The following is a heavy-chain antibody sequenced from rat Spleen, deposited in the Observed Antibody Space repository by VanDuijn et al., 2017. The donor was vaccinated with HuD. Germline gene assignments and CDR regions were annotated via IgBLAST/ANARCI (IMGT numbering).Heavy chain of an antibody. CDR2: ISYEGTTN. Sequence: EVQLVESGGGFVQPGGSLKLSCAASGLNFSKYGMAWVCQAPKKGLEWVASISYEGTTNYYGDSVKGRFTISRDNAKSTLYLQMNSLRSEDTATFYCAKDLDDGPEYWGQGVMVTVSS. CDR1: GLNFSKYG. J-gene: IGHJ2*01. D-gene: IGHD3-1*01. CDR3: AKDLDDGPEY. V-gene: IGHV5-22*01.